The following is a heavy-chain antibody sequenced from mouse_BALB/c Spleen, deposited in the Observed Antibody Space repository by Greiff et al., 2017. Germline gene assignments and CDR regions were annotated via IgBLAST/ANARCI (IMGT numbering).Heavy chain of an antibody. CDR2: IDPENGDT. CDR1: GFNIKDYY. CDR3: ARREDPRAWFAY. J-gene: IGHJ3*01. V-gene: IGHV14-4*02. Sequence: VQLQQSGAELVRSGASVKLSCTASGFNIKDYYMHWVKQRPEQGLEWIGWIDPENGDTEYAPKFQGKATMTADTSSNTAYLQLSSLTSEDTAVYYCARREDPRAWFAYWGQGTLVTVSA.